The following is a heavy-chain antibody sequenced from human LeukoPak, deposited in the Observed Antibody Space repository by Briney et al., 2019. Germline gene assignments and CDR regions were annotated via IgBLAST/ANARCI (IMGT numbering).Heavy chain of an antibody. CDR3: ARPRYSGGRDAFDI. CDR1: GFTFSSYS. V-gene: IGHV3-48*04. J-gene: IGHJ3*02. Sequence: GGSLRLSCAASGFTFSSYSMNWVRQAPGKGLEWVSYISSSSSTIYYADSVKGRFTISRDNAKNSLYLQMNSLRAEDTAVYYCARPRYSGGRDAFDIWGQGTMVTVSS. CDR2: ISSSSSTI. D-gene: IGHD1-26*01.